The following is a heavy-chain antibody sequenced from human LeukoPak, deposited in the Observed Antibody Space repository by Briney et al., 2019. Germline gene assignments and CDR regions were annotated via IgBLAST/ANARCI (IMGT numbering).Heavy chain of an antibody. CDR1: SVSISGGGYC. J-gene: IGHJ6*03. Sequence: SETLSLTCVVSSVSISGGGYCWNWIRQPPGKGLEWIGYICYSGITYYNPSLRGRITISLDTSNNQFSLHLSSVTAADTAVYYCARDRDICSGGTCYSYYMDVWGKGTTVTISS. V-gene: IGHV4-30-4*07. CDR2: ICYSGIT. CDR3: ARDRDICSGGTCYSYYMDV. D-gene: IGHD2-15*01.